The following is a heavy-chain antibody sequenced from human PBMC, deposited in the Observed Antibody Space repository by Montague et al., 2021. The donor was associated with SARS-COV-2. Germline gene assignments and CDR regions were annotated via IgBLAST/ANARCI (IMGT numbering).Heavy chain of an antibody. Sequence: SETLSLTCTVSGGSISNSIYYWGWIRQPPGKGLEWIGSIYYTGSTYYNPSLKSRVTISMNTSNNQFFLKLTSVTAADTAVYYCARPGRGYSYGLDAFEVWGQGTMVRLF. CDR3: ARPGRGYSYGLDAFEV. V-gene: IGHV4-39*01. D-gene: IGHD5-18*01. CDR2: IYYTGST. J-gene: IGHJ3*01. CDR1: GGSISNSIYY.